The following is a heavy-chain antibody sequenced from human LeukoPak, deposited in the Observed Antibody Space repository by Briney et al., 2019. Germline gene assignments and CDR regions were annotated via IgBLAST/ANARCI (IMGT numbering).Heavy chain of an antibody. V-gene: IGHV4-38-2*01. Sequence: GSLRLSCAASGFTFSSYEMNWVRQAPGKGLEWIGTMYHSGSTYYNPSLKSRVTISINTSKNQFSLKVTSVTAADTAVYYCARIPSPGWFDPWGQGTLVTVSS. CDR1: GFTFSSYE. CDR3: ARIPSPGWFDP. J-gene: IGHJ5*02. CDR2: MYHSGST.